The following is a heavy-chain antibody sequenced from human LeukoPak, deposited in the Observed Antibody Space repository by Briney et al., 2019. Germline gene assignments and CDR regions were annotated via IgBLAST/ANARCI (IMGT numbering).Heavy chain of an antibody. CDR2: ISSSSSTI. Sequence: PGGSLRLSCAASGFTFSAYSINWVRQAPGKGLEWVSYISSSSSTIYYADSVKGRFTISRDNSKNTLYLQMNSLRAEDTAVYYCANLYSSGSGGFDYWGQGTLVTVSS. D-gene: IGHD3-22*01. V-gene: IGHV3-48*01. CDR1: GFTFSAYS. J-gene: IGHJ4*02. CDR3: ANLYSSGSGGFDY.